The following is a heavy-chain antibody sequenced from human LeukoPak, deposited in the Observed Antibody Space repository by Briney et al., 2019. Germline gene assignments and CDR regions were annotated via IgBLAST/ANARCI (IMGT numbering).Heavy chain of an antibody. V-gene: IGHV3-53*01. D-gene: IGHD3-10*01. CDR1: GFHVSSNY. CDR2: LYSGGST. CDR3: ARVGDHYHWYLDV. J-gene: IGHJ2*01. Sequence: GGSLSLSCEASGFHVSSNYMNWVRQAPGKGLEWVSILYSGGSTYYADSVKGRFTVSRDSSGNTLFLHMTRLKTEDTAVYFCARVGDHYHWYLDVWGRGTLVTVSS.